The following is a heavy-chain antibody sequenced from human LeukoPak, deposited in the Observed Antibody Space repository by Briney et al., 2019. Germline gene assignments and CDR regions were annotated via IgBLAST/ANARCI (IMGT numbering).Heavy chain of an antibody. CDR2: MNPNSGNT. CDR1: GYTFTSYD. J-gene: IGHJ6*02. D-gene: IGHD1-20*01. CDR3: ARVLPHNWHDITGDYYYGMDV. Sequence: GASVKVSCKASGYTFTSYDINWVRQATGQGLEWMGWMNPNSGNTGYAQKFQGRVTMTRNTSISTAYMELSSLRSEDTAVYYCARVLPHNWHDITGDYYYGMDVWGQGTTVTVSS. V-gene: IGHV1-8*01.